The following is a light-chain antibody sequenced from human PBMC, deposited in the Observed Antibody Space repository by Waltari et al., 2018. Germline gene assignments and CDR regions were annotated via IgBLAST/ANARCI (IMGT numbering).Light chain of an antibody. J-gene: IGLJ2*01. Sequence: QSALTPPRPVSGSPGQSVTISCTGSSEDLVTYAYFSWYQHHPGEAPKLIIHDVFKRPSGVPNRFSGSKSGNTASLTISGLQADDEADYYCCSYAGSYTSLFGGGTKLTVL. CDR1: SEDLVTYAY. CDR2: DVF. CDR3: CSYAGSYTSL. V-gene: IGLV2-11*01.